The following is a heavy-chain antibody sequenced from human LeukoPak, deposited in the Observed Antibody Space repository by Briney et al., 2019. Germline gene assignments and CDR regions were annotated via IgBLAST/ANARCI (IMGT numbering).Heavy chain of an antibody. V-gene: IGHV4-34*01. CDR2: INHSGST. Sequence: SVTLSLTCAVYGGSFSGYYWSWIRQPPGKGLEWIGEINHSGSTNYNPSLKSRVAISVDTSKNQFSLKLSSVTAADTAVYYCARGRWATGYQLLYFDYWGQGTLVTVSS. CDR1: GGSFSGYY. CDR3: ARGRWATGYQLLYFDY. J-gene: IGHJ4*02. D-gene: IGHD2-2*01.